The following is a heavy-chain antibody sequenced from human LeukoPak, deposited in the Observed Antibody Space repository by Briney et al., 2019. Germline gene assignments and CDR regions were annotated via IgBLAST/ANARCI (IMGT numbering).Heavy chain of an antibody. V-gene: IGHV4-61*02. D-gene: IGHD5-12*01. J-gene: IGHJ4*02. Sequence: SQTLSLTCTVSGGSTSSGSYYWSWIRQPAGKGLEWVGRIYTSGSTNYNPSLKSRVTISVDTSKNQFSLKLSSVTAADTAVYYCARDGYSGYEFDYWGQGTLVTVSS. CDR1: GGSTSSGSYY. CDR2: IYTSGST. CDR3: ARDGYSGYEFDY.